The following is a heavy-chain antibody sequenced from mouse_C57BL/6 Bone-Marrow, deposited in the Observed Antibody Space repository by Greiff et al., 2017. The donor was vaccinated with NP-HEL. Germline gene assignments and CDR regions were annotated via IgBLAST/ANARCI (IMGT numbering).Heavy chain of an antibody. D-gene: IGHD1-1*01. CDR3: ARGYYGSSPYYFDY. V-gene: IGHV1-69*01. CDR2: IDPSDSYT. CDR1: GYTFTSYW. J-gene: IGHJ2*01. Sequence: QVQLQQPGAELVMPGALVKLSCKASGYTFTSYWMHWVKQRPGQGLEWIGEIDPSDSYTNYNQKFKGKSTLTVDKSSSTAYMQLSSLTSEDSAVYYCARGYYGSSPYYFDYWGQGTTLTVSS.